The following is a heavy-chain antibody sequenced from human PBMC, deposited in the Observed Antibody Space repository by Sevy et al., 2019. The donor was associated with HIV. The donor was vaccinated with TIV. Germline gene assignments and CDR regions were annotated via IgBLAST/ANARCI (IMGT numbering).Heavy chain of an antibody. CDR1: GFTFNNYA. CDR3: AKDKGDSKINCYYYGIDV. CDR2: ISGSGGNT. Sequence: GGSLRLSCLASGFTFNNYAMSWVRQAPGKGLEWVSLISGSGGNTYYADSVKGRCTISRDNSKNTLYLQVNSLRAEDTAVYYCAKDKGDSKINCYYYGIDVWGQGATVTVSS. J-gene: IGHJ6*02. V-gene: IGHV3-23*01. D-gene: IGHD2-21*02.